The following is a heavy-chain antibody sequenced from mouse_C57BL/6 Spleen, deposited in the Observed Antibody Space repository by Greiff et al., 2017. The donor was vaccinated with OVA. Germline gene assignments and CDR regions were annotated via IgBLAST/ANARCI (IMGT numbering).Heavy chain of an antibody. CDR3: ARSLYYGYGSGYFDV. Sequence: VQLQQSGAELVKPGASVKLSCKASGYTFTSYWMHWVKQRPGQGLEWIGMIHPNSGSTNYNEKFKSKATLTVDKSSSTAYMQLSSLTSEDSAVYYCARSLYYGYGSGYFDVWGTGTTVTVSS. J-gene: IGHJ1*03. CDR2: IHPNSGST. D-gene: IGHD2-2*01. CDR1: GYTFTSYW. V-gene: IGHV1-64*01.